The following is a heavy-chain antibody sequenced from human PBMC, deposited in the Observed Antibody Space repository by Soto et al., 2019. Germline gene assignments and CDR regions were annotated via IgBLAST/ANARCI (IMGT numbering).Heavy chain of an antibody. CDR3: ASAFTAMVIFDY. D-gene: IGHD5-18*01. CDR1: GFTFSSYW. J-gene: IGHJ4*02. Sequence: GGSLRLSCAASGFTFSSYWMHWVRQAPGKGLVWVSRINSDGSSTSYADSVKGRFTISRDNAKNTLYLQMNSLRAEDTAVYYCASAFTAMVIFDYWRQGTLVTVS. CDR2: INSDGSST. V-gene: IGHV3-74*01.